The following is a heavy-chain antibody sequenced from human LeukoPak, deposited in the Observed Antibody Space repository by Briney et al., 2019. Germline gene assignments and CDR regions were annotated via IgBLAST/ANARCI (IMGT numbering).Heavy chain of an antibody. Sequence: GGSLRLSCAASGFTFSSYAMSWVRQAPGKGLEWVANIKQDGSEKYYVDSVKGRFTISRDNAKNSLYLQMNSLRAEDTAVYYCARAGIGIADYWGQGTLVTVSS. CDR2: IKQDGSEK. D-gene: IGHD1-14*01. CDR1: GFTFSSYA. V-gene: IGHV3-7*01. CDR3: ARAGIGIADY. J-gene: IGHJ4*02.